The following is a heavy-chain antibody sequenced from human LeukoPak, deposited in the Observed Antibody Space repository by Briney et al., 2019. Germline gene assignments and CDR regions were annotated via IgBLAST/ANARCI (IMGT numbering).Heavy chain of an antibody. J-gene: IGHJ4*02. V-gene: IGHV3-23*01. CDR1: GFTFSTFA. D-gene: IGHD3-10*01. CDR3: AKGQLWSGVAYFDY. CDR2: ISASGGNT. Sequence: GGSLRLSCAASGFTFSTFAMSWVRQAPGKGLEWVSLISASGGNTYYADSMKGRFTISRDNSKNTLYPQMSSLRAEDTAVYYCAKGQLWSGVAYFDYWGQGTLATVSS.